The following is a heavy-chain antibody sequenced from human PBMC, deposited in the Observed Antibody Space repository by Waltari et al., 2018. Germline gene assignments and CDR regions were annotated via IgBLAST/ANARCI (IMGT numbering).Heavy chain of an antibody. CDR1: GYTFTSYV. CDR2: INAGNGNT. V-gene: IGHV1-3*01. J-gene: IGHJ4*02. CDR3: ARGRGLGSGWALAY. Sequence: QVQLVQSGTEVKKPGASVKVSCKASGYTFTSYVMHWVRQAPGQRLEWMGWINAGNGNTKYSQKFQGRVTITRDTSASTAYMELSSLKSEDTAVYFCARGRGLGSGWALAYWGQGTLVTVSS. D-gene: IGHD6-19*01.